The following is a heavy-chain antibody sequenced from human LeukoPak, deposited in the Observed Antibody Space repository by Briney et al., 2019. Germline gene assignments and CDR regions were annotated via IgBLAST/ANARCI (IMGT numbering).Heavy chain of an antibody. Sequence: AASVKVSCKASGYTFTSYYMHWVRQAPGQGLEWMGIINPSGGSTSYAQKFQGRVTMTRGTSTSTVYMELSSLRSEDTAVYYCARSRLWSGYYRYYFDYWGQGTLVTVSS. V-gene: IGHV1-46*01. CDR1: GYTFTSYY. J-gene: IGHJ4*02. CDR2: INPSGGST. CDR3: ARSRLWSGYYRYYFDY. D-gene: IGHD3-3*01.